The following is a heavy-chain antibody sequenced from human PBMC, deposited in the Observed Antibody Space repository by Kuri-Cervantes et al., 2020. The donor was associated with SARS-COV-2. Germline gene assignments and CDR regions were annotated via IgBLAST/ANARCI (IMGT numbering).Heavy chain of an antibody. D-gene: IGHD6-19*01. Sequence: GGSLKISCEASGFSVRTDYMSWVRQAPGKGLEWVAFIRYDGSNKYYADSVKGRFTISRDNSKNTLYLQMNSLRAEDTAVYYCASTPGQWLVHNYFDYWGQGTLVTGSS. J-gene: IGHJ4*02. CDR3: ASTPGQWLVHNYFDY. CDR2: IRYDGSNK. V-gene: IGHV3-30*02. CDR1: GFSVRTDY.